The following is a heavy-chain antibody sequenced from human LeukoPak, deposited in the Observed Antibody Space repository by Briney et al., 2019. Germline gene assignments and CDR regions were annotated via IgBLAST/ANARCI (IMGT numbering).Heavy chain of an antibody. CDR1: GYNFLSYG. V-gene: IGHV1-18*01. D-gene: IGHD2-21*02. CDR3: ARTSIAAHDKIGFVDY. Sequence: ASVKVSCKASGYNFLSYGISWVRQAPGKGLEWMGWISTYSEKPKYSLKLQGRVTVTTDTSTATVSMELRSLTSDDTALYYCARTSIAAHDKIGFVDYWGQGTLVTVSS. CDR2: ISTYSEKP. J-gene: IGHJ4*02.